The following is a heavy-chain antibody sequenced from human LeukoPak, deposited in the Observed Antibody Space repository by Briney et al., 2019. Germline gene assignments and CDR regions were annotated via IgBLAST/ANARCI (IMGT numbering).Heavy chain of an antibody. Sequence: PSETLSLTCIVSGGSISSYYWSWIRQPPGKGLEWIGYIHYSGSTSYNPSLRSRVTISVDTSKNQFSLRLSSVTAADTAAYYCARDGDYVAYYYYYMDVWGKGTTVTVSS. V-gene: IGHV4-59*01. CDR2: IHYSGST. CDR1: GGSISSYY. J-gene: IGHJ6*03. CDR3: ARDGDYVAYYYYYMDV. D-gene: IGHD4-17*01.